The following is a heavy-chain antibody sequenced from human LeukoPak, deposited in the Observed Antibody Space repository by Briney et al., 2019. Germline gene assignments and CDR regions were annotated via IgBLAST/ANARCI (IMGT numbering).Heavy chain of an antibody. D-gene: IGHD4-17*01. CDR1: GFTFSSYS. J-gene: IGHJ4*02. Sequence: GGSLRLSCAASGFTFSSYSMNWVRQAPGKGLEWVSYISSSSSTIYYADSVKGRFTISRDNAKNSPYLQMNSLRAEDTAVYYCARALDYDLDYWGQGTLVTVSS. V-gene: IGHV3-48*04. CDR3: ARALDYDLDY. CDR2: ISSSSSTI.